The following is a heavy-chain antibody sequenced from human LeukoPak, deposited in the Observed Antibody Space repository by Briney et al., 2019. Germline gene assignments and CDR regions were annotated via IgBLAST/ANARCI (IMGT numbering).Heavy chain of an antibody. CDR1: GFTFSTFG. CDR3: ARDGGGHEIDY. J-gene: IGHJ4*02. Sequence: PGGSLRLSCAASGFTFSTFGMHWVRQAPGKGREGGTRISSDGNTEHYADSVKGRFTLSRDNSKNTVYLQMNSLRVDDTAVYYCARDGGGHEIDYWGQGILVIVSS. V-gene: IGHV3-33*05. D-gene: IGHD5-12*01. CDR2: ISSDGNTE.